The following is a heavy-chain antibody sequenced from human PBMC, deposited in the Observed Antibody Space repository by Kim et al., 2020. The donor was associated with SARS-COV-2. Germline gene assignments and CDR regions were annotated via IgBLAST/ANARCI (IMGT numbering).Heavy chain of an antibody. J-gene: IGHJ4*02. Sequence: AQKFQERVTITRDMSTSTAYMELSSLRSEDTAVYYCAAKLAMVRGAEIDYWGQGTLVTVSS. D-gene: IGHD3-10*01. CDR3: AAKLAMVRGAEIDY. V-gene: IGHV1-58*01.